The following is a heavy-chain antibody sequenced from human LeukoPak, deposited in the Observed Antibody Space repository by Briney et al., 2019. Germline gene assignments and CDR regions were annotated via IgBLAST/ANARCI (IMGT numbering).Heavy chain of an antibody. Sequence: GGSLRLSCAASGSTFSSYAMSWVRQAPGKGLEWVSAISGSGGSTYYADSVKGRFTISRDNSKNTLYLQMNSLRAEDTAVYYCAKGYSNYSPALYDYWGQGTLVTVSS. V-gene: IGHV3-23*01. CDR3: AKGYSNYSPALYDY. CDR1: GSTFSSYA. D-gene: IGHD4-11*01. CDR2: ISGSGGST. J-gene: IGHJ4*02.